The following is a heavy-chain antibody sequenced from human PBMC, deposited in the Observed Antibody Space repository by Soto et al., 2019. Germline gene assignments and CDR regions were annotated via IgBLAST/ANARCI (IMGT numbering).Heavy chain of an antibody. V-gene: IGHV4-59*08. CDR1: GGSISSDY. CDR2: IHYSGST. CDR3: ARLLSAGSGFAFHY. J-gene: IGHJ4*02. D-gene: IGHD3-22*01. Sequence: SETLSLTCTVSGGSISSDYWSWIRQPPGKGLEWIGYIHYSGSTNYNPSFKSRVTMSLDTSKTQFALKLSSVTAADTAVYYCARLLSAGSGFAFHYWGQGTLVTVSS.